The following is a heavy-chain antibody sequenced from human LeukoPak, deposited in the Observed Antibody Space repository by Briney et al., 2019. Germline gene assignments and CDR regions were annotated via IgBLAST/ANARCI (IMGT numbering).Heavy chain of an antibody. CDR3: ARVGKVGPDTAMEPFDY. CDR2: ISSSSSYT. CDR1: GFTFSDYY. V-gene: IGHV3-11*05. Sequence: NTGGSLRLSCAASGFTFSDYYMSWIRQAPGKGLEWVSYISSSSSYTNYADSVKGRFTISRDNAKNSLYLQMNSLRAEDTAVYYCARVGKVGPDTAMEPFDYWGQGTLVTVSS. J-gene: IGHJ4*02. D-gene: IGHD5-18*01.